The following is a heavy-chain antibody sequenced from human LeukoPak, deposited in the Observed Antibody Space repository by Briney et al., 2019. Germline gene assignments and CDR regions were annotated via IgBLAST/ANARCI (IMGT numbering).Heavy chain of an antibody. V-gene: IGHV3-7*01. CDR2: IKEDGSEK. J-gene: IGHJ4*02. D-gene: IGHD6-6*01. Sequence: GGSLRLSCAASGFTFGIYWMNWVRQAPGKGLEWVANIKEDGSEKNYVDSVKGRFTIFRNNAKNSLYLQMNSLRAEDTAVYYCARGEHSSFDYWGQGTLVTVSS. CDR3: ARGEHSSFDY. CDR1: GFTFGIYW.